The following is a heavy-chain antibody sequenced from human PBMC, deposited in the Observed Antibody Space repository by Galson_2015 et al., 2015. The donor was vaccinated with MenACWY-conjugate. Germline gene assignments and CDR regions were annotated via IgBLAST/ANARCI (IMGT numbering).Heavy chain of an antibody. CDR1: GFRFSSQW. CDR2: INEDGSDK. V-gene: IGHV3-7*03. J-gene: IGHJ1*01. Sequence: SLRLSCAASGFRFSSQWMSWVRQAPGKGPECVASINEDGSDKYYMDSVKDLFTISRDNAQNSLSLQMNSLSVEDTAVYYCARGVNWGHGTLVTVSS. CDR3: ARGVN.